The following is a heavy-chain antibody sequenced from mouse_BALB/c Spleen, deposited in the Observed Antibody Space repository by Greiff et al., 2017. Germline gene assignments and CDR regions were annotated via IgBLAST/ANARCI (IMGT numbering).Heavy chain of an antibody. J-gene: IGHJ4*01. CDR3: ARDYYGTSYYAMDY. CDR2: IYPGNGDT. D-gene: IGHD1-1*01. CDR1: GYTFTSYN. V-gene: IGHV1-12*01. Sequence: LQQPGAELVKPGASVKMSCKASGYTFTSYNMHWVKQTPGQGLEWIGAIYPGNGDTSYNQKFKGKATLTADKSSSTAYMQLSSLTSEDSAVYYCARDYYGTSYYAMDYWGQGTSVTVSS.